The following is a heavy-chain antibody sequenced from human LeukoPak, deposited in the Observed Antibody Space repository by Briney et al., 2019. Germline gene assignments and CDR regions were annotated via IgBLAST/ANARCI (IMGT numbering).Heavy chain of an antibody. Sequence: SETLSLTCTVSGGSISSGSYYWSWIRQPAGKGLEWIGRIYTSGSTNYNPSLKSRGTISLDTTKHQFSLKLSSVTAADTAVYYCARSVVVPAAGYDYWGQGTLVTVSS. CDR2: IYTSGST. CDR1: GGSISSGSYY. J-gene: IGHJ4*02. D-gene: IGHD2-2*01. CDR3: ARSVVVPAAGYDY. V-gene: IGHV4-61*02.